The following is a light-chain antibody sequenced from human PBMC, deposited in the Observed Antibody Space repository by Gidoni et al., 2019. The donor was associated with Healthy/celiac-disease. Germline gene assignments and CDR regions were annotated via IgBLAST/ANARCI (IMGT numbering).Light chain of an antibody. CDR1: QSVSSY. CDR2: DAS. Sequence: EIVLTQSPATLSLSPGERATLSCRASQSVSSYLAWYQQKPGQAPRLLIYDASTRATGIPARFSGSGSGTDFTLTISSLEPEDFAVYYCQQRSNSVXFXGGTKVEIK. CDR3: QQRSNSVX. J-gene: IGKJ4*01. V-gene: IGKV3-11*01.